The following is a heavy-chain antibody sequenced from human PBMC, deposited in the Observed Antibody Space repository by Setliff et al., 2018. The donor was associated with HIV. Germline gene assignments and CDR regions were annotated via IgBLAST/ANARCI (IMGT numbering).Heavy chain of an antibody. Sequence: PSETLSLTCTVADGSISTGSYYWSWVRQPAGRGLEWIGRIYTSGSTNYNPSLKSRVTLSVDTSKSQFSLKLSSLTAADTAVYYCARGRTQWPNYNYFDPWGLGTLVTVSS. CDR1: DGSISTGSYY. D-gene: IGHD6-19*01. V-gene: IGHV4-61*02. CDR2: IYTSGST. CDR3: ARGRTQWPNYNYFDP. J-gene: IGHJ5*02.